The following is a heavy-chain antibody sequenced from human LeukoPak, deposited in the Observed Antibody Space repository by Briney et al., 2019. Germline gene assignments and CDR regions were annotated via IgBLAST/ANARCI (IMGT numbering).Heavy chain of an antibody. CDR1: GFTFSSYS. D-gene: IGHD5-24*01. V-gene: IGHV3-21*04. J-gene: IGHJ4*02. Sequence: GGSLRLSCAASGFTFSSYSMNWVRQAPGKGLEWVSSISSSSSYIYYADSVKGRFTISRDNAKNSLYLQMNSLRAEDTAVYYCARDIMATITSAFDYWGQGTLVTVSS. CDR3: ARDIMATITSAFDY. CDR2: ISSSSSYI.